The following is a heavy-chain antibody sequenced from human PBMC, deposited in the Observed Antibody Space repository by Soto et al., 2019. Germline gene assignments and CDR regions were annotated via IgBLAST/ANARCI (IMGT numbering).Heavy chain of an antibody. CDR1: GGSVSNKTYY. V-gene: IGHV4-61*01. D-gene: IGHD4-17*01. CDR3: ARTTAVPNTLRSRYFFDY. Sequence: AETLSLTCSVSGGSVSNKTYYWSWIRQPPGKRLEWIGYVYYSGTTNYNPSLKSRVTISVDLSKNQFSLRLSSVTTADTALYYCARTTAVPNTLRSRYFFDYWGKGTLVTVSS. CDR2: VYYSGTT. J-gene: IGHJ4*02.